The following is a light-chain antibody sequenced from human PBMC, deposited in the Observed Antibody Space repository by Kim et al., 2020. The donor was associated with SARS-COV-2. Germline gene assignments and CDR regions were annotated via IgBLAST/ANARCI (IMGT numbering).Light chain of an antibody. J-gene: IGLJ2*01. V-gene: IGLV1-44*01. CDR2: KSH. Sequence: GQRVPIPCSGNISNIGSNSVNWYQQLPGTAPKLLISKSHQRPSGVPDRFSGSKSGTSASLAISGLQSEDEADYYCAAWDDILNAVVFGGGTQLTVL. CDR1: ISNIGSNS. CDR3: AAWDDILNAVV.